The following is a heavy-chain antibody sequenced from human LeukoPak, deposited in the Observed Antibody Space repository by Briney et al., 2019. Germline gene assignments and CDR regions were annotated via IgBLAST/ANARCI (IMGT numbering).Heavy chain of an antibody. CDR3: ARTGIAARAHFDN. CDR2: INPSGGST. Sequence: RASVKVSCKASGYTFTSYYMHWVRQAPGQGLEWMGIINPSGGSTSYAQKFQGRVTMTRDTSASTVYMELSSLRSEDTAVYYCARTGIAARAHFDNWGQGTLVTVSS. J-gene: IGHJ4*02. V-gene: IGHV1-46*01. D-gene: IGHD6-6*01. CDR1: GYTFTSYY.